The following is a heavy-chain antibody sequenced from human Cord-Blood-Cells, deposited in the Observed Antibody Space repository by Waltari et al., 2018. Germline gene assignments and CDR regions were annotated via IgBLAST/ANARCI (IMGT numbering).Heavy chain of an antibody. CDR2: IYHGGRT. V-gene: IGHV4-38-2*02. CDR3: ARVPDLAGYSSIPLFDY. Sequence: QVQLQESGPGLVKPSETLSLTCTVSGYSISCGYYWGWIRQPPGKGLEWIGSIYHGGRTDYNPSLKSRVTRSVDTSKNQFSLKLSSVTAADTAVYYCARVPDLAGYSSIPLFDYWGQGTLVTVSS. CDR1: GYSISCGYY. D-gene: IGHD6-13*01. J-gene: IGHJ4*02.